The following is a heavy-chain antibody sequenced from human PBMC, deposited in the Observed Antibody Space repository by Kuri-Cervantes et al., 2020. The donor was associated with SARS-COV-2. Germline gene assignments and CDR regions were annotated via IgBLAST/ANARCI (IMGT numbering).Heavy chain of an antibody. J-gene: IGHJ3*02. CDR1: GYTLTELS. V-gene: IGHV1-24*01. D-gene: IGHD3-10*01. CDR3: ATGVPTRLFGEKLKNDAFDI. Sequence: ASVKVSCKVSGYTLTELSMHWVRQAPGKGLEWMGGFDPEDGETIYAQKFQGRVTMTEDTSTDTAHMELSSLRSEDTAVYYCATGVPTRLFGEKLKNDAFDIWGQGTTVTVSS. CDR2: FDPEDGET.